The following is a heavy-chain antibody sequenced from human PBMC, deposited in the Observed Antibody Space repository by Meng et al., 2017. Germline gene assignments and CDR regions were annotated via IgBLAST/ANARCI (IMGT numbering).Heavy chain of an antibody. V-gene: IGHV3-48*04. J-gene: IGHJ3*02. D-gene: IGHD4-17*01. CDR1: GFTFSSYW. CDR2: ISSSGSTI. CDR3: AKDIADYGAMRDI. Sequence: GESLKISCAASGFTFSSYWMSWVRQAPGKGLEWGSYISSSGSTIYYADSVKGRFTISRDNAKNSLYLQMNSLRAEDKAVYYCAKDIADYGAMRDIWGQGTMVTVAS.